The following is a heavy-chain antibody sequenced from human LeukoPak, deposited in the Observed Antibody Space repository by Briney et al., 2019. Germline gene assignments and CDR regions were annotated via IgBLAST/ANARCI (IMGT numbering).Heavy chain of an antibody. CDR1: GFTFSSYG. CDR3: AKKPRPTYSSGWYVGYYFDY. Sequence: GGSLRLSCAASGFTFSSYGMHWVRQAPGKGLEWVAVISYDGSNKYYADSVKGRFTISRDNSKNTLYLQMNSLRAEDTAVYYCAKKPRPTYSSGWYVGYYFDYWGQGTLVTVSS. CDR2: ISYDGSNK. D-gene: IGHD6-19*01. J-gene: IGHJ4*02. V-gene: IGHV3-30*18.